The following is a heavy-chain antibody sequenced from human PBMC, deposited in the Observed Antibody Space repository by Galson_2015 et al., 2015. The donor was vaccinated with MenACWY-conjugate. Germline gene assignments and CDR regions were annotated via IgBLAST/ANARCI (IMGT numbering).Heavy chain of an antibody. D-gene: IGHD2-21*01. CDR2: IYPGDTYI. CDR1: GSISGTYW. V-gene: IGHV5-51*01. CDR3: TRRLIANFRDAFDF. J-gene: IGHJ3*01. Sequence: QSGAQETKPGEALTISCQGSGSISGTYWIAWERQMHGNGLGWLGMIYPGDTYIRYTSSFEGQVTMSVDKSISTAYLRWSSLKASDTAIHYCTRRLIANFRDAFDFWGQGTMVTLFS.